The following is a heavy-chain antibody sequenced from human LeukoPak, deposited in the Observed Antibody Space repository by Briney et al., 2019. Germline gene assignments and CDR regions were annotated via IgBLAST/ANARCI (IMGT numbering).Heavy chain of an antibody. CDR1: GFTFSSYA. V-gene: IGHV3-30-3*01. Sequence: PGGSLRLSCAASGFTFSSYAMHWVRQAPGKGLEWVAVISYDGSNKYYADSVKGRFTISRDNSKNTLYLQMNSLRAEDTAVYYCARVGSVTTLHDYEGMDVWGQGTTVTVSS. CDR3: ARVGSVTTLHDYEGMDV. D-gene: IGHD4-17*01. CDR2: ISYDGSNK. J-gene: IGHJ6*02.